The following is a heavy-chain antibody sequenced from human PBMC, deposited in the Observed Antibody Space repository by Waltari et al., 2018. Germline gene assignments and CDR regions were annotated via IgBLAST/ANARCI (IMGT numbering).Heavy chain of an antibody. V-gene: IGHV1-3*01. J-gene: IGHJ4*02. CDR3: ARDMKFXARDSXTWFPPWGYFDX. CDR2: INXGIGSX. Sequence: QIQLXQXGAEVXRPXASVKLSCKASGXTLINYAMHWVRQAPGQGLEWMGXINXGIGSXNYSHXFQDRXILSRDISASXVYMELTSLRVEDTAVYXCARDMKFXARDSXTWFPPWGYFDXWGQGSLVTVSS. CDR1: GXTLINYA. D-gene: IGHD6-13*01.